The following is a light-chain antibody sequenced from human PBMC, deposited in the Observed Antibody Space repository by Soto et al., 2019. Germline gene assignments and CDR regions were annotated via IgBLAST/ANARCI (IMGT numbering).Light chain of an antibody. Sequence: DIQMTQSPSSVSASVGDRVTITCRASQGISSWLGWYQQKPGKAPKLLIYAASSLQSGVPSRFSGSGSGTDFTLTISSLQPEDFAYYYCQQANSFRPNFGQGTRLEIK. CDR2: AAS. CDR3: QQANSFRPN. V-gene: IGKV1D-12*01. CDR1: QGISSW. J-gene: IGKJ5*01.